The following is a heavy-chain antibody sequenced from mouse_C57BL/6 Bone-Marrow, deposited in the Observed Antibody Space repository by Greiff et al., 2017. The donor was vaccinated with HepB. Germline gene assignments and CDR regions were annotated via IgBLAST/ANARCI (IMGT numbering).Heavy chain of an antibody. V-gene: IGHV5-16*01. CDR1: GFTFSDYY. CDR3: AREAYYSNPYAMDY. CDR2: INYDGSSP. Sequence: EVKLVESEGGLVQPGSSMKLSCTASGFTFSDYYMAWVRQVPEKGLEWVANINYDGSSPYYLDSLKSRFIISRDNAKNILYLQMSSLKSEDTATYYCAREAYYSNPYAMDYWGQGTSVTVSS. D-gene: IGHD2-5*01. J-gene: IGHJ4*01.